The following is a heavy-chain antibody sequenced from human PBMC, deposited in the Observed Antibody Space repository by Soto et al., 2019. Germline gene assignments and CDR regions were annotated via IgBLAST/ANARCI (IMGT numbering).Heavy chain of an antibody. D-gene: IGHD2-2*01. V-gene: IGHV3-23*01. J-gene: IGHJ4*02. Sequence: GGSLRLSCAASGFTFNNYAMTWVRQAPGKGLEWVSAISGSGSSTYYAESVKGRFTISRDNSKNTLHLQMNSLRAEDTAVYYCAERGVYCITASCYQDYWGQGTLVTVSS. CDR2: ISGSGSST. CDR1: GFTFNNYA. CDR3: AERGVYCITASCYQDY.